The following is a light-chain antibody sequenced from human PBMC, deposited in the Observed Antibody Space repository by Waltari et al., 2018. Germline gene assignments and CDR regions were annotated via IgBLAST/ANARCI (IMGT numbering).Light chain of an antibody. CDR2: DVS. CDR3: SSYTSRSTGV. CDR1: ISDVGAYKY. V-gene: IGLV2-14*03. Sequence: QSALAQPASVSGSPGQSITISCTGTISDVGAYKYVSWYQPKPGKAPTLILFDVSDRPSGVSNRFSGSKSGNTDALTISGLRAEDEADYYCSSYTSRSTGVFGSGTRVSVL. J-gene: IGLJ1*01.